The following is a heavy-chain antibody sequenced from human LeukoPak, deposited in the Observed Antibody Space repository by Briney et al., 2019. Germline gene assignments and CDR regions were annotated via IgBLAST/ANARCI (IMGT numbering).Heavy chain of an antibody. V-gene: IGHV3-74*01. CDR1: GFTFSSYW. Sequence: GGSLRLSCAASGFTFSSYWMHWLRQAPGKGLVGVSRINSDGSSTSYADSVKGRFTISRDNAKNTLYLQMNSLRAEDTAVYYCARGYYGSGSYYPDYWGQGTLVTVSS. D-gene: IGHD3-10*01. CDR3: ARGYYGSGSYYPDY. CDR2: INSDGSST. J-gene: IGHJ4*02.